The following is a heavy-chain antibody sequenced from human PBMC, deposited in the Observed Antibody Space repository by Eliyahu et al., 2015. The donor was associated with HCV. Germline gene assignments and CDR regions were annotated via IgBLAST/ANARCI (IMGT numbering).Heavy chain of an antibody. CDR2: INPDTGST. D-gene: IGHD2/OR15-2a*01. CDR1: GYXFXGYY. V-gene: IGHV1-46*01. J-gene: IGHJ6*02. Sequence: QVQLIQSGSEVRKPGASVKVSCKASGYXFXGYYVHWVRQAPGQGFWWVGTINPDTGSTINAQKFQGRVTLTGDTSASTMYMELRGLKSDDTALYFCGRDGLSIAGSYGMDVWGQGTTVTVSS. CDR3: GRDGLSIAGSYGMDV.